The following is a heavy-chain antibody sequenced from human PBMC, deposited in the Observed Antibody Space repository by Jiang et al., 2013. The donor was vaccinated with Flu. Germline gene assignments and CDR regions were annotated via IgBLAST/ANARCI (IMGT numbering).Heavy chain of an antibody. J-gene: IGHJ3*02. CDR3: ARGDALDI. CDR1: GYTFTSYA. CDR2: INAGNGNT. Sequence: GYTFTSYAIQWVRQAPGPKGWSGWGGINAGNGNTEYSEKFQGRVTITRDTSASTAYMELSSLGSEDTSVYYCARGDALDIWGQGTMVTVAS. V-gene: IGHV1-3*01.